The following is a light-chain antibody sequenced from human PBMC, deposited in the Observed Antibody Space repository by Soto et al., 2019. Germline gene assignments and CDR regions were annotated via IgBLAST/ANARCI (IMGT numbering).Light chain of an antibody. J-gene: IGKJ1*01. CDR3: MQPLQSWT. Sequence: DIVMTQSPLSLPVTPGEPASISCRSSQSLLHSNGYNYLDWYLQKPGQSPQLLFYFGSNRASGVSDRFSGSGSGTDFTLKISRVEAEDVGVYYCMQPLQSWTIGQGTKGEIK. V-gene: IGKV2-28*01. CDR2: FGS. CDR1: QSLLHSNGYNY.